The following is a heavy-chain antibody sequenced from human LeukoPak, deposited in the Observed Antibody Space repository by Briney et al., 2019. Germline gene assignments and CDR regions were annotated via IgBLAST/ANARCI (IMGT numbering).Heavy chain of an antibody. D-gene: IGHD4-23*01. Sequence: GRSLRLSCAASGFTFSSYAMRWVRQAPGKGLEWVAVISYDGSNKYYADSVKGRFTISRDNSKNTLHLQMNSLRAEDTAVYYCARSTLRWNNWFDPWGQGTLVTVSS. V-gene: IGHV3-30*01. CDR3: ARSTLRWNNWFDP. J-gene: IGHJ5*02. CDR2: ISYDGSNK. CDR1: GFTFSSYA.